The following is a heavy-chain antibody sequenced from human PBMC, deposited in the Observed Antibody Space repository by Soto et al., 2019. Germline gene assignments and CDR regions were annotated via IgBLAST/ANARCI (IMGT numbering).Heavy chain of an antibody. Sequence: QLHLQESGPGLVKPSETLSLTCTVSGCSIGRTTYYWGWMRQPPGQGLEWIGTIYYSGATYYNPARNSRLTIAVDTSKNQFSLKLTSVTAADTAIYYCARYFDPSERPYFWHCGQGTLVTVSS. CDR1: GCSIGRTTYY. CDR2: IYYSGAT. D-gene: IGHD3-9*01. CDR3: ARYFDPSERPYFWH. J-gene: IGHJ1*01. V-gene: IGHV4-39*01.